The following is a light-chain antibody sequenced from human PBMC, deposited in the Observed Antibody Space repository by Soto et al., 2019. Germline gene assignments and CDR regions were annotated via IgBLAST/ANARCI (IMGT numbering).Light chain of an antibody. CDR3: GTWDSTLSSYYV. J-gene: IGLJ1*01. V-gene: IGLV1-51*01. Sequence: QSVLTQPPSVSAAPGQKVTISCSGSSSNVGNNYVSWYQQLPGTAPKLLIYDNNKRPSGIPDRFSGSKSGTSATLGITGLQTGDESDYYWGTWDSTLSSYYVFGPGTMLT. CDR1: SSNVGNNY. CDR2: DNN.